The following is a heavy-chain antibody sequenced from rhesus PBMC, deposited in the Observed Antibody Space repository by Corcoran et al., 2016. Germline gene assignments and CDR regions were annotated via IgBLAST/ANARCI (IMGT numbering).Heavy chain of an antibody. V-gene: IGHV4-57*01. CDR2: ISGSGGST. D-gene: IGHD5-12*01. CDR1: GGSISSSNW. CDR3: ARAPRGYSYSPTLDY. Sequence: QLQLQESGPGLVKPSETLSLTCAVSGGSISSSNWWSWIRQPPGKGLEWIGRISGSGGSTSYNPSLKSRVTISTDTSKNQFSLKLSSVTAADTAVYYCARAPRGYSYSPTLDYWGQGVLVTVSS. J-gene: IGHJ4*01.